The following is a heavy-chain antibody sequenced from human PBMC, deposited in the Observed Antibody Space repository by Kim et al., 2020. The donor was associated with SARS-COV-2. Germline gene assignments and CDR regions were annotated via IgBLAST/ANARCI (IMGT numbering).Heavy chain of an antibody. D-gene: IGHD6-13*01. Sequence: ADARMGRFTISRDNSKNTLYLQMNSLRAEDTAVYYCAKGNLYIAAADFDYWGQGTLVTVSS. CDR3: AKGNLYIAAADFDY. V-gene: IGHV3-23*01. J-gene: IGHJ4*02.